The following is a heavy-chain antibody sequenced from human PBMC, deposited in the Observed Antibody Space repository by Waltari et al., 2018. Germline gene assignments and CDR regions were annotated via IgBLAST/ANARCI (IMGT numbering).Heavy chain of an antibody. CDR2: IYSGGST. Sequence: EVQLLESGGGLVQPGGSLRLSCAASGFTVSRNYMSWVRQAPGKGLEWVSVIYSGGSTYYADSVKGRFTISRDNSKNTLYLQMNSLRAEDTAVYYCARAIVGASYGMDVWGQGTTVTVSS. V-gene: IGHV3-66*01. CDR1: GFTVSRNY. D-gene: IGHD1-26*01. J-gene: IGHJ6*02. CDR3: ARAIVGASYGMDV.